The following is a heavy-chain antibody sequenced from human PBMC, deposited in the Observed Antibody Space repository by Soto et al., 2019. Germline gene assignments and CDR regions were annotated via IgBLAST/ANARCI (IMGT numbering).Heavy chain of an antibody. CDR2: IYYSGST. V-gene: IGHV4-30-4*01. J-gene: IGHJ6*02. CDR1: PRSISSVNYY. Sequence: SETLSLTCTVSPRSISSVNYYWSWIRQPPGKGLEWIGYIYYSGSTYYNPSLRSRVTISVDKSKNQFSLKLSSVTAADTAVYYCASFYGGGGYLTLNPYYYDGMDVWGQGTTDTVSS. D-gene: IGHD3-22*01. CDR3: ASFYGGGGYLTLNPYYYDGMDV.